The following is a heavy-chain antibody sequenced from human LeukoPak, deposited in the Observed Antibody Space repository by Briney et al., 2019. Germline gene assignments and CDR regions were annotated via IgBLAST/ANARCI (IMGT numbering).Heavy chain of an antibody. Sequence: SETLSLTCAVSDDSFSSHYWTWIRQPPGKGLEWIGYISYIGSTNYNPSLKSRVTISIDTSRNQFSLKLSSVTAADTAVYFCARDLVTVTKGFDIWGQGTMVSVSS. CDR1: DDSFSSHY. D-gene: IGHD4-17*01. CDR2: ISYIGST. V-gene: IGHV4-59*11. J-gene: IGHJ3*02. CDR3: ARDLVTVTKGFDI.